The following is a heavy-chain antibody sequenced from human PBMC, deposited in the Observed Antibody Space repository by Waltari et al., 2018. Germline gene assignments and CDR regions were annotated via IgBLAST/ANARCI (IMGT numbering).Heavy chain of an antibody. Sequence: QVQLVESGGGVVQPGRSLRLSCAASGFTFSSYAMHWVRQAPGKGLEGVAVISYDGSNKYYADSVKGRFTISRDNSKNTLYLQMNSLRAEDTAVYYCASASATGIFDYWGQGTLVTVTS. CDR2: ISYDGSNK. CDR3: ASASATGIFDY. J-gene: IGHJ4*02. D-gene: IGHD3-10*01. CDR1: GFTFSSYA. V-gene: IGHV3-30-3*01.